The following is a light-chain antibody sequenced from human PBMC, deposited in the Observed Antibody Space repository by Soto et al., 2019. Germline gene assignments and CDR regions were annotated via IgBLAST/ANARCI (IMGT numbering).Light chain of an antibody. Sequence: QLVLTQSPSASASLGASVKLTCTLSSGHSDYAIAWHQQQPEKGPRYLMKLNSDGSHNKEDGIPDRFSGSSSGAERYLTISSLQSEDEADYYCQTWGNGLVVFGGGTKLTVL. V-gene: IGLV4-69*02. J-gene: IGLJ2*01. CDR1: SGHSDYA. CDR3: QTWGNGLVV. CDR2: LNSDGSH.